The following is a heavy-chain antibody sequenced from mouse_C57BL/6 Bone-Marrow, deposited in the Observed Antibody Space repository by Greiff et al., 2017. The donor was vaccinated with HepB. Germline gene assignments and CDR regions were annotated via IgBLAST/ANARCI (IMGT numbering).Heavy chain of an antibody. Sequence: EVQLQESGPGLVKPSQSLSLTCSVTGYSITSGYYWNWIRQFPGNKLEWMGYISYDGSNNYNPSLKNRISITRDTSKNQFFLKLNSVTTEDTATYYCAREVLGRRGFAYWGQGTLVTVSA. D-gene: IGHD2-12*01. CDR1: GYSITSGYY. CDR2: ISYDGSN. V-gene: IGHV3-6*01. CDR3: AREVLGRRGFAY. J-gene: IGHJ3*01.